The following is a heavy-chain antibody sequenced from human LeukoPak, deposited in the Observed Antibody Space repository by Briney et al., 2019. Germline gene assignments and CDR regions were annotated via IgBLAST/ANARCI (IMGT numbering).Heavy chain of an antibody. CDR2: ITRNGGST. CDR3: ARGIGSSTWPLAL. Sequence: GGSLRLSCAASGFTFDEYGMSWVRQAPGKGLEWVCGITRNGGSTGYADSVKGRFSISRDNAKNSLYLQLNSLRAEDTAVYYCARGIGSSTWPLALWGQGTLVTVSS. D-gene: IGHD6-13*01. CDR1: GFTFDEYG. V-gene: IGHV3-20*04. J-gene: IGHJ4*02.